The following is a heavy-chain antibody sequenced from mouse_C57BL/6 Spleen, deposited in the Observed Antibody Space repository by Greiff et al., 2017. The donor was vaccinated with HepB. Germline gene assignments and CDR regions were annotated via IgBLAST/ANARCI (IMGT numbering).Heavy chain of an antibody. CDR3: ARWCDYDCYFDV. V-gene: IGHV1-54*01. J-gene: IGHJ1*03. Sequence: VQLQQSGAELVRPGTSVKVSCKASGYAFTNYLIEWVKQRPGQGLEWIGVINPGSGGTNYNEKFKGKATLTADKSSSTAYMQLSSRTSEDSAGYFCARWCDYDCYFDVWGKGTTVTVSS. D-gene: IGHD2-4*01. CDR1: GYAFTNYL. CDR2: INPGSGGT.